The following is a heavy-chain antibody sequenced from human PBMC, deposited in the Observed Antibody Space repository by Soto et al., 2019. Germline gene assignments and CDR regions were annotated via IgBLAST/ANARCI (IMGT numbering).Heavy chain of an antibody. J-gene: IGHJ4*02. D-gene: IGHD2-21*02. V-gene: IGHV3-30*03. CDR2: ISYAGSNK. CDR3: ATETAIRWYFDY. Sequence: QVQLVESGGGVVQPGRSLRLSCAASGFTFSSYGMHWVRQAPGKGLEWVAVISYAGSNKYYADTVKGRFTISRDNSKNTLYLQMNSLGAEDTAVYYCATETAIRWYFDYWGQGTLVTVSS. CDR1: GFTFSSYG.